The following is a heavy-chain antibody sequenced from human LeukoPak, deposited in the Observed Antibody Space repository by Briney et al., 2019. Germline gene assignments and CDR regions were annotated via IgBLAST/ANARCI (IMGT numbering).Heavy chain of an antibody. V-gene: IGHV1-18*01. J-gene: IGHJ4*02. D-gene: IGHD3-3*01. Sequence: GASVKVSCKASGYTFTSYGISWVRQAPGQGLEWMGWFSAYNGNTNYAQKLQGRVTMTTDTSTSTAYMELRSLRSDDTAVYYCARDRATIFGVVSPFDYWGQGTLVTVSS. CDR2: FSAYNGNT. CDR3: ARDRATIFGVVSPFDY. CDR1: GYTFTSYG.